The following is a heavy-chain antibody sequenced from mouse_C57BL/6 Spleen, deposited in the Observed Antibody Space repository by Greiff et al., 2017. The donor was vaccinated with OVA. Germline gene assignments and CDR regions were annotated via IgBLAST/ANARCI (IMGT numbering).Heavy chain of an antibody. Sequence: EVMLVESGEGLVKPGGSLKLSCAASGFTFSSYAMSWVRQPPEKRLAWVAYISSGGDSIYYAATVKGRFTISRDNARNTLYLQMSSLKSEDTAMDYCTREDLLLRSYAMDYWGQGTSVTVSS. CDR1: GFTFSSYA. V-gene: IGHV5-9-1*02. CDR3: TREDLLLRSYAMDY. J-gene: IGHJ4*01. CDR2: ISSGGDSI. D-gene: IGHD1-1*01.